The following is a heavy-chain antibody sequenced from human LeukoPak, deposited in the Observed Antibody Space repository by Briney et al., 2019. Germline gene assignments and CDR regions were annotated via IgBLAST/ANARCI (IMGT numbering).Heavy chain of an antibody. CDR1: GFTFSNHG. V-gene: IGHV3-74*01. Sequence: QPGGSLRLSCAASGFTFSNHGMHWVRQAPGKGLVWVSRIKDDGSHTNYADSVKGRFTISRDNAKNTLSLQMNSLRAEDTAVYYCARGSGIITGIDEWGQGTLVTVSS. CDR3: ARGSGIITGIDE. J-gene: IGHJ4*02. CDR2: IKDDGSHT. D-gene: IGHD6-25*01.